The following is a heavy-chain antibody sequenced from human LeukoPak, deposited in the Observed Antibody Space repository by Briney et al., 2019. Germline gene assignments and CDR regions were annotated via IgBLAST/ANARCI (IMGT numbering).Heavy chain of an antibody. J-gene: IGHJ4*02. CDR2: ISGSGGSI. CDR1: GFTFSSYA. CDR3: AKDNRRHYTSGPNPDSLH. D-gene: IGHD6-19*01. Sequence: GSLRLSCAASGFTFSSYAMSLVRQAPGKGLEWVAAISGSGGSIYYADSVKGRFTISRDNSKNTLYLQMNSLRAEDTAVYYCAKDNRRHYTSGPNPDSLHWGQGALVTVSS. V-gene: IGHV3-23*01.